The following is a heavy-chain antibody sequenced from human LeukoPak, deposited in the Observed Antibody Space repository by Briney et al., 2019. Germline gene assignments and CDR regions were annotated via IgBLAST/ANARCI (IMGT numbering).Heavy chain of an antibody. CDR1: GFTFSSYA. CDR3: AKAVSNYYGSGSYYFDY. V-gene: IGHV3-23*01. CDR2: ISGSGGST. J-gene: IGHJ4*02. D-gene: IGHD3-10*01. Sequence: PGGSLRLSCAASGFTFSSYAMSWVRRAPGKGLEWVSAISGSGGSTYYADSVKGRFTISRDNSKNTLYLQMNSLRAEDTAVYYCAKAVSNYYGSGSYYFDYWGQGTLATVSS.